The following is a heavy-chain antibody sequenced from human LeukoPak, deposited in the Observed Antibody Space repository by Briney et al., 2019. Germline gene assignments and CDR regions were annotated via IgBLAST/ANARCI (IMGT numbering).Heavy chain of an antibody. J-gene: IGHJ6*03. CDR3: AKGIAVAGTYYYYMDV. CDR2: IYYSGST. Sequence: SETLSLTCTVSGGSISSYYWSWIRQPPGKGLEWIGYIYYSGSTNYNPSLKSRVTISVDTSKNQFSLKLSSVTAADTAVYYCAKGIAVAGTYYYYMDVWGKGTTVTISS. V-gene: IGHV4-59*01. D-gene: IGHD6-19*01. CDR1: GGSISSYY.